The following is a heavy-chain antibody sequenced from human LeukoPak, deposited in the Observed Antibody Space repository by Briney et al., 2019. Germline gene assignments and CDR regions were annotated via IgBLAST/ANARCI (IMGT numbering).Heavy chain of an antibody. D-gene: IGHD6-19*01. J-gene: IGHJ4*02. Sequence: SETLSLTCTVSGGSISSGSYYWSWIRQPAGKGLEWIGRIYTSGSTTYSPSLESRVTISVGTSKNQFSLKLSSVTAADTAVYYCARAAAVAVDCWGQGTLVTVSS. CDR1: GGSISSGSYY. V-gene: IGHV4-61*02. CDR2: IYTSGST. CDR3: ARAAAVAVDC.